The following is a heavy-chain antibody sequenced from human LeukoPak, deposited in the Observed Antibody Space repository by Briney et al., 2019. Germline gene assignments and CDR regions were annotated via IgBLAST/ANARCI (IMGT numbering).Heavy chain of an antibody. CDR1: GGSITSYY. Sequence: PSETLSLTCTVSGGSITSYYWTYIRQPAGKGLEWIGRIHSSGGTNYSPSLKSRVTMSLDTSKNQFSLNLSSVTAADTAIYYCAREFPGTSIAARVFDSWGQGTLVTVSS. J-gene: IGHJ4*02. CDR2: IHSSGGT. D-gene: IGHD6-6*01. V-gene: IGHV4-4*07. CDR3: AREFPGTSIAARVFDS.